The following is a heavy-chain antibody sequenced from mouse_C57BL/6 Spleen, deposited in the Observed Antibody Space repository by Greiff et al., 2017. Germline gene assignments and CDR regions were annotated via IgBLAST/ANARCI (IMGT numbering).Heavy chain of an antibody. J-gene: IGHJ3*01. Sequence: QVHVKQSGPELVKPGASVKLSCKASGYTFTSYDINWVKQRPGQGLEWIGWIYPRDGSTKYNEKFKGKATLTVDTSSSTAYMELHSLTSEDSAVYFCAHDGYWFAYWGQGTLVTVSA. CDR1: GYTFTSYD. V-gene: IGHV1-85*01. D-gene: IGHD2-3*01. CDR2: IYPRDGST. CDR3: AHDGYWFAY.